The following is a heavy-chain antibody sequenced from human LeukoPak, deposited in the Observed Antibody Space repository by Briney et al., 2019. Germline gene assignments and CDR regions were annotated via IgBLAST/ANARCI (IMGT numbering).Heavy chain of an antibody. J-gene: IGHJ5*02. V-gene: IGHV4-59*01. CDR1: GGSISSYY. Sequence: ASETLSLTCTVSGGSISSYYWSWIRQPPGKGLEWIGYIYYSGSTNYSPSLKSRVTISVDTSKNQFSLKLSSVTAADTAVYYCARGEKYLNNWFDPWGQGTLVTVSS. CDR2: IYYSGST. D-gene: IGHD2-2*01. CDR3: ARGEKYLNNWFDP.